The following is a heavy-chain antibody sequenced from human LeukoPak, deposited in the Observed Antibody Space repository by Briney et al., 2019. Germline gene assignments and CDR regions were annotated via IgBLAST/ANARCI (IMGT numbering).Heavy chain of an antibody. J-gene: IGHJ4*02. CDR3: SATSGRTGGNS. CDR2: IKHDGSET. CDR1: GFIFSSTW. Sequence: GGSLRLSCAASGFIFSSTWMTWVRQAPGKGPEGVAYIKHDGSETNYVDSVKGRFTVSRDNVKNSLYLQMNSLRADDTAVYYCSATSGRTGGNSWGQGALVTVSS. D-gene: IGHD3-16*01. V-gene: IGHV3-7*03.